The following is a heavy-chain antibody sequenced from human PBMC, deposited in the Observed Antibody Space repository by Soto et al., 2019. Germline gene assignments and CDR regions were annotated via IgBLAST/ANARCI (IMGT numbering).Heavy chain of an antibody. CDR3: ARTDAYTFLVDY. Sequence: XGFLRLSCAASRFTFSSYGMHWVRQAPGKGLEWVAVICYDGSNKYYADSVKGRFTISRDNSKDTLYMQMNSLRAEDTAVYYCARTDAYTFLVDYWGQGTLVTVSS. CDR2: ICYDGSNK. CDR1: RFTFSSYG. D-gene: IGHD2-2*01. J-gene: IGHJ4*02. V-gene: IGHV3-33*01.